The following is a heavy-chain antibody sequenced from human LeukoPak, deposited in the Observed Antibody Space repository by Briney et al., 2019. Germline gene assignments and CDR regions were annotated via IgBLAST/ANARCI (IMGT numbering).Heavy chain of an antibody. Sequence: QPGGSLRLSCAASGFTFSSYWMSWVRQAPGKGLEWAANIKQDGSEKYYVDSVKGRFTISRDNAKNSLYLQMNSLRAEDTAVYYCARDSSAFPYYYGSGSSDYWGQGTLVTVSS. CDR2: IKQDGSEK. CDR1: GFTFSSYW. CDR3: ARDSSAFPYYYGSGSSDY. V-gene: IGHV3-7*03. J-gene: IGHJ4*02. D-gene: IGHD3-10*01.